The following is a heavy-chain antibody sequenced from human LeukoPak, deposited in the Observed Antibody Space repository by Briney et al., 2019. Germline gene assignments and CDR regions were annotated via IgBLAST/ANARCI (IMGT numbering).Heavy chain of an antibody. D-gene: IGHD6-13*01. Sequence: GGSLRLSCAASGFTFSSYGMHWVRQAPGKGLEWVAVISYDGSNKYYADSVKGRFTISRDNSKNTLYLQMNSLRAEDTAVYYCAKRGVAAAEDYWGQGTLVTVSS. CDR3: AKRGVAAAEDY. J-gene: IGHJ4*02. CDR1: GFTFSSYG. CDR2: ISYDGSNK. V-gene: IGHV3-30*18.